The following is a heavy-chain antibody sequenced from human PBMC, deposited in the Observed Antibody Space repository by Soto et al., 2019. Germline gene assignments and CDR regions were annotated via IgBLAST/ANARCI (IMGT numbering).Heavy chain of an antibody. V-gene: IGHV1-69*04. CDR2: IIQMAGLA. Sequence: QVQLVQSGAEVKKPGSSVKVSCKSSGGIVSSYSISWVRQAPEQGLEWMGRIIQMAGLADYAQRFQGRVTITADQSTSTAYMELTSLTSEDTGISYCAKGDGGYRYAVDSWGQGKMVNVSS. D-gene: IGHD5-12*01. CDR3: AKGDGGYRYAVDS. J-gene: IGHJ3*02. CDR1: GGIVSSYS.